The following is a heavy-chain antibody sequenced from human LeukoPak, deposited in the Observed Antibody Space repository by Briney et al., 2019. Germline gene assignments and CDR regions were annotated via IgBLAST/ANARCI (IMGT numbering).Heavy chain of an antibody. V-gene: IGHV4-59*08. Sequence: SETLSLTCNVSGGSISGYYWSWIRQSPGKGLEWIGYILYSGFTNYNPSLKSRVAISVDTSQNHLSLKLKSVTAADTAVYYCTRRQGGSGYYSLDYWGQGILVTVSA. CDR2: ILYSGFT. CDR3: TRRQGGSGYYSLDY. J-gene: IGHJ4*02. CDR1: GGSISGYY. D-gene: IGHD3-22*01.